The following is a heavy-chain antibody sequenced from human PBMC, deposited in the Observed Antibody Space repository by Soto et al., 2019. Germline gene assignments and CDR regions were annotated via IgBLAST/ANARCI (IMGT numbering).Heavy chain of an antibody. V-gene: IGHV3-23*01. J-gene: IGHJ4*02. CDR1: GFTLGRYT. CDR2: SYSSGGT. CDR3: ARDREPDGIWTFDS. D-gene: IGHD3-9*01. Sequence: EVLLLESGGDVVQPGGSLRLSCAASGFTLGRYTMGWVRQTPAKGLEWVAESYSSGGTVYAESVKGRFTISRDNSKNMLFLQMDRLGVEDTALYYCARDREPDGIWTFDSWGQGTLVTVSS.